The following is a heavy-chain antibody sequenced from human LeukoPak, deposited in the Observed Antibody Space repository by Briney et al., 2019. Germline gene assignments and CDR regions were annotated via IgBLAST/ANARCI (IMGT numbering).Heavy chain of an antibody. CDR2: ISSSSSYI. V-gene: IGHV3-21*01. CDR3: AREMRDSSGYPPLGY. D-gene: IGHD3-22*01. Sequence: TGGSLRLSCAASGFTFSSYSMNWVRQAPGKGLEWVSSISSSSSYIYYEDSVKGRFTIPRDNAKNSLYLQMNSLRAEDTAVYYCAREMRDSSGYPPLGYWGQGTLVTVSS. J-gene: IGHJ4*02. CDR1: GFTFSSYS.